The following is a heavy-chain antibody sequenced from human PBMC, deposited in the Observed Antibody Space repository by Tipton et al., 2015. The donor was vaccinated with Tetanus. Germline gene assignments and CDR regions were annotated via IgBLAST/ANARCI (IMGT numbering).Heavy chain of an antibody. CDR1: GGSVSSGSYY. D-gene: IGHD3-3*01. J-gene: IGHJ4*02. CDR3: ARIHDFLSGHFDF. V-gene: IGHV4-61*01. Sequence: TLSLTCTVFGGSVSSGSYYRAWIRQPPGKGLEYIGYILYGASTHYNPSLKSRVTVSADPSQNQFSLKLNSVTAADTAVYYCARIHDFLSGHFDFWGQGTLVTVSS. CDR2: ILYGAST.